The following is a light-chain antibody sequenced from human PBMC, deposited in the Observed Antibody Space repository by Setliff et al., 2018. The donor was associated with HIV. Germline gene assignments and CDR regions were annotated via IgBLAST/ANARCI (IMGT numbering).Light chain of an antibody. CDR2: GYT. CDR1: ISNIGAGFD. Sequence: NISNIGAGFDVHWYQHLPGTAPKLLIFGYTNRPSGVPDRFSGSRSGTSASLAIAGLQAEDEADYYCQSSDNSPTNYVFGSGTKVTVL. J-gene: IGLJ1*01. CDR3: QSSDNSPTNYV. V-gene: IGLV1-40*01.